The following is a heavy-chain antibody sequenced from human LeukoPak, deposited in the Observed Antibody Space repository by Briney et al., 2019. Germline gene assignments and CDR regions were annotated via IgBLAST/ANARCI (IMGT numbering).Heavy chain of an antibody. J-gene: IGHJ4*02. D-gene: IGHD3-10*01. CDR3: ARDEFGEDPREEYFDY. CDR1: GGSISSGSYY. Sequence: SETLSLTCTVSGGSISSGSYYWSWIRQPAGKGLEWIGRIYTSGSTNYNPSLKSRVTISVDTSKNQFSLKLSSVTAADTAVYYCARDEFGEDPREEYFDYWGQGTLVTVSS. CDR2: IYTSGST. V-gene: IGHV4-61*02.